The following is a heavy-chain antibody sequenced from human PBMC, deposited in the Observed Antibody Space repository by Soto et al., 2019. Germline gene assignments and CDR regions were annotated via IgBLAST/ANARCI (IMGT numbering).Heavy chain of an antibody. CDR1: GFTFSSYD. Sequence: RLSCAASGFTFSSYDMHWVRQAPGKGLEWVAVISYDGSNKYYADSVKGRFTISRDNSKNTLYLQMNSLRAEDTAVYYCARGRSSGWSPDYWGQGTLVTVSS. V-gene: IGHV3-30*03. J-gene: IGHJ4*02. CDR3: ARGRSSGWSPDY. D-gene: IGHD6-19*01. CDR2: ISYDGSNK.